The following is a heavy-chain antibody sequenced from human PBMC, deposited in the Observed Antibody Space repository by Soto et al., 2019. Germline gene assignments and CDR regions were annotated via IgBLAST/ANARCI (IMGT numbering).Heavy chain of an antibody. Sequence: GGSLRLSCAASGFTFGDYAMHWVRQAPGKGLEWVSLISWDGGSTYYADSVKGRFTISRDNSKNSLYLQMNSLRAEDTALYYCAKDGCSSTSCPSDYYYYYGMDVWGQGTTVTVSS. V-gene: IGHV3-43D*04. D-gene: IGHD2-2*01. CDR2: ISWDGGST. J-gene: IGHJ6*02. CDR1: GFTFGDYA. CDR3: AKDGCSSTSCPSDYYYYYGMDV.